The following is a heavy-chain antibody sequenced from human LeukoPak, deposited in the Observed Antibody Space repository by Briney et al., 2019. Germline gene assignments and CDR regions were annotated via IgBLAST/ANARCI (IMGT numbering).Heavy chain of an antibody. CDR1: GFTFSHFG. CDR3: AKDAQRGFDYSNSLEH. V-gene: IGHV3-33*06. Sequence: TGTSLRLSCEASGFTFSHFGMHWVRQAPGEGLEWVAVIWSDATNEYYADPVKGRFTISRDNFKRTVSLEMNSLRAEDTAVYYWAKDAQRGFDYSNSLEHWGQGSLVIVSS. D-gene: IGHD4-11*01. J-gene: IGHJ5*02. CDR2: IWSDATNE.